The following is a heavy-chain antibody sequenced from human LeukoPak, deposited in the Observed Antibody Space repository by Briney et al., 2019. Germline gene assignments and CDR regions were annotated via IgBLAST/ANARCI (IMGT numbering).Heavy chain of an antibody. V-gene: IGHV3-23*01. CDR3: AKDNYYDSSGYYGEYFQH. D-gene: IGHD3-22*01. Sequence: QLGGSLRLSCASSGFTFSSSGMSWVRQAPGKGLEWVSTISGSGATTYYADSVKGRFTISRDNSKNTLSLQMNSLRPEDTAVYYCAKDNYYDSSGYYGEYFQHWGQGPLVSVSS. J-gene: IGHJ1*01. CDR1: GFTFSSSG. CDR2: ISGSGATT.